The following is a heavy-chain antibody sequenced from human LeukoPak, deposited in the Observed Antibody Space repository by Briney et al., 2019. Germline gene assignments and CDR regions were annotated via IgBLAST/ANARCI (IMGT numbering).Heavy chain of an antibody. CDR3: VRPRSPASNDGGY. CDR2: IRYDGSNK. V-gene: IGHV3-30*02. J-gene: IGHJ4*02. Sequence: GGSLRLSCAASGFTFSSYGMHWVRQAPVKGLEWVAFIRYDGSNKYYADSVKGRFTISRDNAKNSLYLQLNSLRAEDTALYYCVRPRSPASNDGGYWGQGTLVTVSS. CDR1: GFTFSSYG. D-gene: IGHD1-1*01.